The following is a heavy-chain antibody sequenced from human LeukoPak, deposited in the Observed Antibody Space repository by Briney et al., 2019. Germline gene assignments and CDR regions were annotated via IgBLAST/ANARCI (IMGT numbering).Heavy chain of an antibody. CDR3: ARAPLTYSGSYFDY. CDR1: GGSISSSSHY. V-gene: IGHV4-39*07. Sequence: PSETLSLTCTVSGGSISSSSHYWGWIRQPPGKGLEWIGSIYYSGSTFYNPSLKSRVSISIDMSKNQFSLKLNSVTGADTAVYYCARAPLTYSGSYFDYWGQGTLVTVSS. CDR2: IYYSGST. D-gene: IGHD1-26*01. J-gene: IGHJ4*02.